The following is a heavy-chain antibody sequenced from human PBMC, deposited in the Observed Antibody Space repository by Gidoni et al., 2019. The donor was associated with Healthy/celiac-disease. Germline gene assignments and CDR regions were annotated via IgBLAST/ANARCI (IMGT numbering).Heavy chain of an antibody. J-gene: IGHJ4*02. Sequence: QLQLQESGPGLVKPSETLSLTFTVSGGSISRSSYYWGWIRQPPGKGLEWSGSIYYSGSTYYNPSLKSRVTISVDTSKNQFSLKLSSVTAADTAVYYCARWDSGWYYFDYWGQGTLVTVSS. V-gene: IGHV4-39*01. CDR2: IYYSGST. CDR3: ARWDSGWYYFDY. CDR1: GGSISRSSYY. D-gene: IGHD6-19*01.